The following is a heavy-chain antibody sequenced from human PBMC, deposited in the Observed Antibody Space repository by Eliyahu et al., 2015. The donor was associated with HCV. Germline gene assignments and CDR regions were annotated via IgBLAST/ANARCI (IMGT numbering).Heavy chain of an antibody. CDR2: ISTYNGRT. V-gene: IGHV1-18*01. CDR3: ARSHCGGYCYPNPFY. J-gene: IGHJ4*02. D-gene: IGHD2-21*01. Sequence: QVQLVQSGGDVKRPGASVNVSCKAXGYTFTDFAIXWVRQAPGQGLAWMGWISTYNGRTNYAQRFQGRVTMTTDTSTNTAYMEMRSLTSDDTAVYYCARSHCGGYCYPNPFYWGQGSLVTVSS. CDR1: GYTFTDFA.